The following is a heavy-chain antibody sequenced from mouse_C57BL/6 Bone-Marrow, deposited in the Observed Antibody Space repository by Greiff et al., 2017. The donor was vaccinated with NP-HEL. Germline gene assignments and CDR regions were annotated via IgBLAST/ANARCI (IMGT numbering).Heavy chain of an antibody. J-gene: IGHJ1*03. Sequence: VQLQQPGADLVKPGASVKLSCTASGYTFTSYWMPWVKQRPGRGLEWIGRIDPNGGGTKFNEKFKTKATLTIDKPSSTAYMQLSSLTSEDSAVYYCGGDDYGSRGWYFDVWGKGTTVTVSS. CDR2: IDPNGGGT. V-gene: IGHV1-72*01. CDR1: GYTFTSYW. CDR3: GGDDYGSRGWYFDV. D-gene: IGHD1-1*01.